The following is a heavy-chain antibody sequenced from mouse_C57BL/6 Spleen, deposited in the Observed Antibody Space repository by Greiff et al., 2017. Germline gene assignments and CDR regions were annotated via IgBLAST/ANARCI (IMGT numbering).Heavy chain of an antibody. CDR1: GYTFTSYW. V-gene: IGHV1-55*01. J-gene: IGHJ2*01. CDR3: ARDGYYYGSRNYFDY. D-gene: IGHD1-1*01. Sequence: VQLQQPGAELVKPGASVKMSCKASGYTFTSYWITWVKQRPGQGLEWIGDIYPGSGSTNYNEKFKSKATLTVDTSSSTAYMQLSSLTSEDSAVYYCARDGYYYGSRNYFDYWGQGTTLTVSS. CDR2: IYPGSGST.